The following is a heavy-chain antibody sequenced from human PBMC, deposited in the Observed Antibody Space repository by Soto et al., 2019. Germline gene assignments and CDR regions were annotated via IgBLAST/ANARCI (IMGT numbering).Heavy chain of an antibody. CDR1: GFTFSSYG. CDR2: IWYDGSNK. CDR3: ARGVDYDILTGYYKTDSNWFDP. D-gene: IGHD3-9*01. Sequence: QVQLVESGGGVVQPGRSLRLSCAASGFTFSSYGMHWVRQAPGKGLEWVAVIWYDGSNKYYADSVKGRFTISRDNSKNTLYLHMNSLRAEDTAGYYCARGVDYDILTGYYKTDSNWFDPWGQGTLVTVSS. J-gene: IGHJ5*02. V-gene: IGHV3-33*01.